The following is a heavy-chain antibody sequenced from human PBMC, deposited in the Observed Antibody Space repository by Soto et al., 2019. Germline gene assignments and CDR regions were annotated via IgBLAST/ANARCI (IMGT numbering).Heavy chain of an antibody. Sequence: ASVKVSCKASGYTFTSYGISWVRQAPGQGLEWMGWISAYNGNTNYAQKLQGRVTMTTDTSTSTAYMELRSLRSDDTAVYYCARLTYCSSTSCPGAFDIWGQGTMVTVSS. CDR2: ISAYNGNT. D-gene: IGHD2-2*01. J-gene: IGHJ3*02. V-gene: IGHV1-18*01. CDR3: ARLTYCSSTSCPGAFDI. CDR1: GYTFTSYG.